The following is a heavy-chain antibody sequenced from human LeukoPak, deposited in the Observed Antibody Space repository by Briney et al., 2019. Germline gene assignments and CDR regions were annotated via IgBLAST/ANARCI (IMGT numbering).Heavy chain of an antibody. CDR2: IIPIFGTA. CDR3: AGRDGSGSNDFDY. D-gene: IGHD3-10*01. Sequence: GASVKVSCKASGYTFTSYYMHWVRQAPGQGLEWMGGIIPIFGTANYAQKFQGRVTITADESTSTAYMELSSLRSEDTAVYYCAGRDGSGSNDFDYWGQGTLVTVSS. CDR1: GYTFTSYY. V-gene: IGHV1-69*13. J-gene: IGHJ4*02.